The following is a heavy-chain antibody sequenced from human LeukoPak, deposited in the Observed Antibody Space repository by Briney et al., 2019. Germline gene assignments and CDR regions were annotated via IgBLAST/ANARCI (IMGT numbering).Heavy chain of an antibody. V-gene: IGHV4-59*01. J-gene: IGHJ4*02. CDR3: ARDKQPGDY. CDR2: IYYSGDT. D-gene: IGHD1-1*01. CDR1: GDSISPYY. Sequence: SETLSLTCTVSGDSISPYYWGWIRQPPGKGLEWIGYIYYSGDTTYNPFLKSRVTMSVDTSKNQFSLKLSSVTAADTAVYYCARDKQPGDYWGQGALATVSS.